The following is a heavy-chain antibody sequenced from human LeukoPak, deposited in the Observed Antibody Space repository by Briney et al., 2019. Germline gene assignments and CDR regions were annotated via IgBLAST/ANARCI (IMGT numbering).Heavy chain of an antibody. CDR3: ARPDYYYYHMDV. V-gene: IGHV4-39*01. CDR2: IYYSGST. CDR1: GGSISSSSYY. Sequence: PSETLSLTCSVSGGSISSSSYYWGWIRQPPGKGLEWIGNIYYSGSTYYNLSLKSRVTISVDTSKNQFSLKLSSVTAADTAVYYCARPDYYYYHMDVWGKGTTVTVSS. J-gene: IGHJ6*03.